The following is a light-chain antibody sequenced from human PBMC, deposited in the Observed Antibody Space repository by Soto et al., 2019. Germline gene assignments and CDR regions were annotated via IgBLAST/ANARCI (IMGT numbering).Light chain of an antibody. CDR3: SSYTTSSTPSYV. J-gene: IGLJ1*01. V-gene: IGLV1-44*01. CDR2: SNN. Sequence: QSVLTQPPSASGTPGQRVTISCSGSSSNIGGNTVNWYQQLPGTAPKLLIYSNNQSPSGVSNRFSGSKSGTSASLAISGLQSEDEADYYCSSYTTSSTPSYVFGTGTKVTVL. CDR1: SSNIGGNT.